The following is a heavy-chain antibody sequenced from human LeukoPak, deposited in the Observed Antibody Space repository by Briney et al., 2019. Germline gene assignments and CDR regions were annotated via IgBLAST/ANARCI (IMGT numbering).Heavy chain of an antibody. CDR2: IYYSGST. Sequence: SETLSLTCTVSGGSISSYFWSWIRQPPGKGLEWIGYIYYSGSTNYNPSLKSRVTISVDTSKNQFPLKLSSVTAADTAVYYCARLRRVEGAVFYYYYYMDVWGKGTTVTVSS. V-gene: IGHV4-59*08. J-gene: IGHJ6*03. CDR3: ARLRRVEGAVFYYYYYMDV. CDR1: GGSISSYF. D-gene: IGHD1-26*01.